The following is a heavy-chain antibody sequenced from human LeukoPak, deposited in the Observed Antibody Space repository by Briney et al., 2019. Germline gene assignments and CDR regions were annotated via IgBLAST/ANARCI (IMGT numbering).Heavy chain of an antibody. V-gene: IGHV3-66*01. CDR2: IYSGGST. D-gene: IGHD3-10*01. Sequence: GGSLRLSCAASRFPVSSNYMTWVRQAPGKGLEWVSVIYSGGSTYYADSVKGRFTISRDNSKNTLYLQMNSLRAEDTAVYHCGVTSYGSGSYGDYWGRGTLVTVSS. CDR3: GVTSYGSGSYGDY. CDR1: RFPVSSNY. J-gene: IGHJ4*02.